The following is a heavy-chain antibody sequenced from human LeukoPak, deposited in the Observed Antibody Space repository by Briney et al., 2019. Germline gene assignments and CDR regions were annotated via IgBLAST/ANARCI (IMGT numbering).Heavy chain of an antibody. CDR1: GVSLSGDY. D-gene: IGHD6-19*01. CDR2: IYYRGSP. V-gene: IGHV4-59*01. CDR3: ARADHFSAWYCEY. Sequence: SETLSLTCTVSGVSLSGDYWSCIRQPPGKRLEWIVYIYYRGSPNYNASLKSRLTISVDTSKNQSSLKLSSVTAADTAVYYCARADHFSAWYCEYWGKGSLVTVSS. J-gene: IGHJ4*02.